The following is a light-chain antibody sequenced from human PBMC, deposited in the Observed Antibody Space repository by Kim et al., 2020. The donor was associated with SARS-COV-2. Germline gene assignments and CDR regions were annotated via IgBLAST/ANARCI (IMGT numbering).Light chain of an antibody. CDR3: QQSDKLPLT. Sequence: AAAGDSVTITCQASQDIKKYLNWFQQKPGKAPKLLIYDASNLESGVPSRFSVSGSGTHFTLTISSLQPVDVATYYCQQSDKLPLTFGPGTKVDIK. V-gene: IGKV1-33*01. CDR2: DAS. J-gene: IGKJ3*01. CDR1: QDIKKY.